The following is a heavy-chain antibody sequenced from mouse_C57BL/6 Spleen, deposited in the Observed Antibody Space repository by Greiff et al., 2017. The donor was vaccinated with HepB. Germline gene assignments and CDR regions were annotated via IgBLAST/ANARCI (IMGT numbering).Heavy chain of an antibody. Sequence: DVQLVESGGGLVQPGGSLKLSCAASGFTFSDYGMAWVRQAPRKGPEWVAFISNLAYSIYYADTVTGRFTISRENAKNTLYLEMSSLRSEDTAMYYCARRDYYGSSLYYAMDYWGQGTSVTVSS. CDR2: ISNLAYSI. J-gene: IGHJ4*01. CDR1: GFTFSDYG. V-gene: IGHV5-15*04. CDR3: ARRDYYGSSLYYAMDY. D-gene: IGHD1-1*01.